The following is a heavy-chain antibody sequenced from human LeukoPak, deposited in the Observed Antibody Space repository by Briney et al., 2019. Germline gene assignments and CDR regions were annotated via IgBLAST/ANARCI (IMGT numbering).Heavy chain of an antibody. CDR2: INSDGSST. V-gene: IGHV3-74*01. CDR3: ASVVVPAGYYYMDV. D-gene: IGHD2-2*01. J-gene: IGHJ6*03. CDR1: GFTFSSYW. Sequence: PGGSLRLSCEASGFTFSSYWMHWVRQAPGKGLVWVSRINSDGSSTSYADSVKGRFTISRDNAKNTLYLQMNSLRAEDTAVYYCASVVVPAGYYYMDVWGKGTTVTVSS.